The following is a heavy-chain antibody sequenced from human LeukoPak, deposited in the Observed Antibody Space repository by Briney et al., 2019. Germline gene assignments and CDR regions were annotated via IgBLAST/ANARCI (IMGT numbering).Heavy chain of an antibody. CDR3: ARSDHHAPLSGSYFDFDY. D-gene: IGHD1-26*01. CDR1: GYTFTSYG. J-gene: IGHJ4*02. CDR2: ISAYNGNT. V-gene: IGHV1-18*01. Sequence: ASVKVSCKASGYTFTSYGISWVRQAPGQGLEWMGWISAYNGNTNYAQELQGRVTMTTDTSTSTAYMELRSLRSDDTAVYYCARSDHHAPLSGSYFDFDYWGQRTLVTVSS.